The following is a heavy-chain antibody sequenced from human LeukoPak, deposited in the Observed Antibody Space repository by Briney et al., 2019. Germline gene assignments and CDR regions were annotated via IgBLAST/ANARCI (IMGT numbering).Heavy chain of an antibody. Sequence: SQTLSLTCTVSGGSISRGGYYWSWIRQHPGKGLEWIGYIYYSGSTYYNPSLKSRVTISVDTSKNQFSLKLSSVTAADTAVYYCASHSSGRFFDYWGQGTLVTVSS. CDR1: GGSISRGGYY. D-gene: IGHD3-22*01. V-gene: IGHV4-31*03. CDR3: ASHSSGRFFDY. CDR2: IYYSGST. J-gene: IGHJ4*02.